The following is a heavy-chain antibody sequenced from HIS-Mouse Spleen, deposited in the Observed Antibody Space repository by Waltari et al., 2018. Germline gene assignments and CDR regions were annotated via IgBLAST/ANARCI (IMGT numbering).Heavy chain of an antibody. CDR3: ARVYYDFWSGYYY. CDR1: GYTFTSYD. CDR2: KNPNRGNT. Sequence: QVQLVQSGAEVKKPGASVKVSCKASGYTFTSYDINWVRRATGQGLEWMGGKNPNRGNTGYAQKFQDRGTMTRNTSISTAYMELSSLRSEDTAVYYCARVYYDFWSGYYYWGQGTLVTVSS. J-gene: IGHJ4*02. V-gene: IGHV1-8*01. D-gene: IGHD3-3*01.